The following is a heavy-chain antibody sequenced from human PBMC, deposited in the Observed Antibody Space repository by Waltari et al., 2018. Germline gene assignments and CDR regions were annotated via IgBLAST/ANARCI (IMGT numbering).Heavy chain of an antibody. Sequence: EVQLVESGGGLIQPGGSLRLSCAASGFTVSRHYMRWVRQAPGKGLEWVSVIYSGGSTYYADSVKGRFTISRDNSKNTLYLQMNSLRAEDTAVYYCARDSTQFPYGMDVWSQGTTVTVSS. CDR3: ARDSTQFPYGMDV. V-gene: IGHV3-53*01. D-gene: IGHD2-21*01. CDR2: IYSGGST. CDR1: GFTVSRHY. J-gene: IGHJ6*02.